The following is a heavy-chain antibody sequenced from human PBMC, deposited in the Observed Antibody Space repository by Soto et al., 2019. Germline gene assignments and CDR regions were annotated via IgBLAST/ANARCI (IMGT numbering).Heavy chain of an antibody. CDR2: ISYDGNDR. V-gene: IGHV3-30*03. CDR3: AQTVDGSRFED. D-gene: IGHD1-1*01. CDR1: GFTFSNYG. J-gene: IGHJ4*02. Sequence: QVQLVESGGGVVQPGRSLTVSCAASGFTFSNYGMHWVRQPPGKGLEWVAVISYDGNDRHYTDSVKGRFTISRDNSKKTLYLQMNSLRAEATAVYSCAQTVDGSRFEDWGQGTLVTVSS.